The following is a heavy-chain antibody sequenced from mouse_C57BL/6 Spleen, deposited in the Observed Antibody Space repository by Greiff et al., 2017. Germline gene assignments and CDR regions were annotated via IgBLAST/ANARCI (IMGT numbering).Heavy chain of an antibody. CDR1: GYSITSGYD. D-gene: IGHD1-1*01. CDR3: ARDRGYGSSYGGFAY. J-gene: IGHJ3*01. V-gene: IGHV3-1*01. Sequence: ESGPGMVKPSQSLSLTCTVTGYSITSGYDWHWIRHFPGNKLEWMGYISYSGSTNYNPSLKSRISITHDTSKNHFFLKLNSVTTEDTATYYCARDRGYGSSYGGFAYWGQGTLVTVSA. CDR2: ISYSGST.